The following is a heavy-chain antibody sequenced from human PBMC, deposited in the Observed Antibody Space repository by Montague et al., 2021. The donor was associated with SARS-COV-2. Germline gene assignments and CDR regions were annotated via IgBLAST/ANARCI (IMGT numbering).Heavy chain of an antibody. CDR2: ISSSSSYI. D-gene: IGHD1-26*01. CDR3: AGVEGGSDLYYFDY. CDR1: GFTFSSYS. Sequence: SLRLSCAASGFTFSSYSMTWVRQAPGKGLEWVSSISSSSSYIYYADSXXGRFTISRDNAKNPLYLQMNSLRAEDTAVYYCAGVEGGSDLYYFDYWGQGTLVTVSS. J-gene: IGHJ4*02. V-gene: IGHV3-21*01.